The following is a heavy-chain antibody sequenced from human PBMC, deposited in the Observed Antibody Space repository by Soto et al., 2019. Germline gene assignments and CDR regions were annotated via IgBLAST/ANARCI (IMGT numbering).Heavy chain of an antibody. CDR1: GFTFSSYA. Sequence: EVQLLESGGGLVQPGGSLRLSCAASGFTFSSYAMRWVRQAPGKGLEWVSAISGSGGSTYYADSVKGRFTISRDNSKNTLFLQMNSLRAEYTAVYYCARRGSSSYFDYWGQGTLVTVSS. D-gene: IGHD6-13*01. V-gene: IGHV3-23*01. CDR2: ISGSGGST. J-gene: IGHJ4*02. CDR3: ARRGSSSYFDY.